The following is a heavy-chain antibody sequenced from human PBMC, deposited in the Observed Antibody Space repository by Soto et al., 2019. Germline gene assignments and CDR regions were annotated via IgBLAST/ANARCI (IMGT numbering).Heavy chain of an antibody. D-gene: IGHD6-13*01. CDR2: INAGDGDT. V-gene: IGHV1-3*01. CDR3: ARDRQGQAAAGIVY. J-gene: IGHJ4*02. Sequence: QVQLVQSGAEVKKPGASVRVSCKASGYTITCCAMHWVRQAPGQRPEWMGWINAGDGDTKYSQNFQGRLTIISDTSESPARMELSRLRSEDTAVYYCARDRQGQAAAGIVYWGQGTLIPVSS. CDR1: GYTITCCA.